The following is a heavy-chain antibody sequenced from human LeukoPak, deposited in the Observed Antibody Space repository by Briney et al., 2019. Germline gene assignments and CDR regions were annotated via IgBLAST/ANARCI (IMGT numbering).Heavy chain of an antibody. J-gene: IGHJ4*02. V-gene: IGHV1-2*02. CDR2: INPNSGGT. D-gene: IGHD5-18*01. Sequence: GASVKVSCKASGYTFTGYYMHWVRQAPGQGLEWMGWINPNSGGTNYAQKFQGRVTMTGDTSISTAYMELSRLRSDDTAVYYCARDPGTAMVTGDDYWGQGTLVTVSS. CDR1: GYTFTGYY. CDR3: ARDPGTAMVTGDDY.